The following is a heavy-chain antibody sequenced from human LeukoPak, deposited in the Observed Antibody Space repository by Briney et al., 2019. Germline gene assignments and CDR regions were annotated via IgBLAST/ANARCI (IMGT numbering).Heavy chain of an antibody. CDR3: ARRVFGSSHFDY. J-gene: IGHJ4*02. V-gene: IGHV4-4*09. Sequence: SETLSLTCTVSGGSISSYYWSWIRQPPGKGLEWIGFIYSSGTTNYNPSLKGRVTISLDTSKNQFSLKLSSVTAADTAVYYCARRVFGSSHFDYWGQGTLVTVSS. CDR2: IYSSGTT. CDR1: GGSISSYY. D-gene: IGHD3-3*01.